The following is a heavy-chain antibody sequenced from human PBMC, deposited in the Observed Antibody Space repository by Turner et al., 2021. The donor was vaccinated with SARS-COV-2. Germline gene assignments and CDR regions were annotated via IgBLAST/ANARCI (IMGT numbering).Heavy chain of an antibody. CDR2: VDTAGGE. V-gene: IGHV3-13*01. CDR1: GFTFSTYD. CDR3: VKEGRAVAGNWHFDL. Sequence: EVQLVESGGGLVQPGGSLRLSCAASGFTFSTYDMHWVRQVAGKGLEWVSAVDTAGGEYYAGSVKGRFTISRENAKNSFYLQLNSLTAGDTAVYYCVKEGRAVAGNWHFDLWGRGSLVTVSS. J-gene: IGHJ2*01. D-gene: IGHD6-19*01.